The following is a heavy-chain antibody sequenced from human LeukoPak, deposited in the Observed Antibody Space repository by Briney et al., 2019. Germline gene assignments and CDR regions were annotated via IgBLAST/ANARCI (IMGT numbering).Heavy chain of an antibody. D-gene: IGHD5-18*01. CDR2: INHSGST. V-gene: IGHV4-34*01. CDR3: ARGDIQLWSKGRYFDY. CDR1: GGSFSGYY. J-gene: IGHJ4*02. Sequence: SETLSLTCAVYGGSFSGYYWSWIRQPPGKGLEWIGEINHSGSTNYNPSLKSRVTISVDTSKNQFSLKLSSVTAADTAVYYCARGDIQLWSKGRYFDYWGQGTLVTVSS.